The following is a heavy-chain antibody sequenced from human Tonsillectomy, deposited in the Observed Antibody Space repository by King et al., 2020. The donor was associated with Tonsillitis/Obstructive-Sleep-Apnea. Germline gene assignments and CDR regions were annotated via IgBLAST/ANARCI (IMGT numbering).Heavy chain of an antibody. D-gene: IGHD1-1*01. J-gene: IGHJ4*02. CDR2: IYHSVTT. CDR3: ARAPVEGHNQGFDY. V-gene: IGHV4-31*03. Sequence: VPLQESGPGLVKPSQTLSLTCTISGGSISSDKYYWSWIRQPPGQGLEWIGYIYHSVTTYYNPSLKRRVTISPDTSKNQFSLKLTSVTAADTAVYFCARAPVEGHNQGFDYWGQGTLVTVSS. CDR1: GGSISSDKYY.